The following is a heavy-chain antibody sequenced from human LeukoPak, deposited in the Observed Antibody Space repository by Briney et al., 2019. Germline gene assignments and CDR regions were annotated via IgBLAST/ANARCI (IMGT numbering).Heavy chain of an antibody. Sequence: GGSLRLSCAASGFTFSSYAMSWVRQAPGKGLEWVSAISGSGGSTYYADSVKGRFTISRDNSMNTLYLQMNSLRAEVTAVYYCAKRMRLWLAQGIDYWGQGTLVTVSS. CDR3: AKRMRLWLAQGIDY. J-gene: IGHJ4*02. CDR2: ISGSGGST. CDR1: GFTFSSYA. D-gene: IGHD6-19*01. V-gene: IGHV3-23*01.